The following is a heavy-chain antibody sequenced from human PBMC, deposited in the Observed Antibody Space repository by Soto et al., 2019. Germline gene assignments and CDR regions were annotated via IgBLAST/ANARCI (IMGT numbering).Heavy chain of an antibody. Sequence: PGGSLRLSCAASGFTFSNYAMTWVRQAPGKGLEWVAAISGGGGGTYYADPVKGRFTISRDNSKNTLHLQMNNLRAEDTATYYCVKDKKYGILSAWDALDIWGHGTLVTVSS. J-gene: IGHJ3*02. D-gene: IGHD2-15*01. CDR2: ISGGGGGT. V-gene: IGHV3-23*01. CDR3: VKDKKYGILSAWDALDI. CDR1: GFTFSNYA.